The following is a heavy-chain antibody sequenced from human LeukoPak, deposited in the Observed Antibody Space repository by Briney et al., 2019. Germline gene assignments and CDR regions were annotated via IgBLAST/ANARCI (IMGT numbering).Heavy chain of an antibody. CDR2: ISYDGSNK. Sequence: GRSLRLSCAASGFTFSSYGMHWVRQAPGKGLEWVAVISYDGSNKYYADSVKGRSTISRDNSKNTLYLQMNSLRAEDTAVYYCAKVGGGVAGHFDYWGQGTLVTVSS. CDR1: GFTFSSYG. D-gene: IGHD6-19*01. J-gene: IGHJ4*02. V-gene: IGHV3-30*18. CDR3: AKVGGGVAGHFDY.